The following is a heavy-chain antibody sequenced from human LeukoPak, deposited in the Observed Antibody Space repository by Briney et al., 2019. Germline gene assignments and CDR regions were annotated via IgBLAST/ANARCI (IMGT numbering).Heavy chain of an antibody. CDR3: ARDRKDIVATIYYYGMDV. J-gene: IGHJ6*02. D-gene: IGHD5-12*01. CDR2: ISSSSSYI. CDR1: GFTFNSYN. V-gene: IGHV3-21*01. Sequence: GGSLRLSCAASGFTFNSYNINWVRQAPGKGLEWVSSISSSSSYIYYADSVKGRFTISRDNAKNSLYLQMNSLRAEDTAVYYSARDRKDIVATIYYYGMDVWGQGTTVTVSS.